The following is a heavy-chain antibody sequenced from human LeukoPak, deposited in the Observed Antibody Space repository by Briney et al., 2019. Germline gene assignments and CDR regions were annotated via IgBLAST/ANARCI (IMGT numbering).Heavy chain of an antibody. Sequence: GGSLRLSCAASGFTFDDYAMHWVRQAPGKGLEWVSGISWNSGSIGYADSVKGRFTISRDNAKNSLYLQMNSLRAEDTALYYCAKAAEHIVVVTAPDFDYWGQGTLVTVSS. CDR2: ISWNSGSI. J-gene: IGHJ4*02. D-gene: IGHD2-21*02. CDR3: AKAAEHIVVVTAPDFDY. CDR1: GFTFDDYA. V-gene: IGHV3-9*01.